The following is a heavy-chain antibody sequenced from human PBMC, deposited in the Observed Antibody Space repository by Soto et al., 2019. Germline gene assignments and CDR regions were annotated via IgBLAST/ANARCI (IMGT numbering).Heavy chain of an antibody. Sequence: SETLSLTCAVSGGSISSGGYSWSWIRQPPGKGLEWIGYIYHSGSTYYNPSLKSRVTISVDRSKNQFSLKLSSVTAADTAVYYCARGGMVRGVSPHFADYDAFDIWGQGTMVTVSS. V-gene: IGHV4-30-2*01. CDR1: GGSISSGGYS. CDR2: IYHSGST. J-gene: IGHJ3*02. D-gene: IGHD3-10*01. CDR3: ARGGMVRGVSPHFADYDAFDI.